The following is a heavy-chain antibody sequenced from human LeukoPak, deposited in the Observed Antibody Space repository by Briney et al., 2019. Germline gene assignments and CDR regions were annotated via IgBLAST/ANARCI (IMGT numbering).Heavy chain of an antibody. D-gene: IGHD2-15*01. CDR3: ARDRNCSGGSCYANWFDP. Sequence: SETLSLTCTVSGGSISSGGYYWSWIRQHPGKGLEWIGYIYYSGSTYYNPSLKSRVTMSVDTSKNQFSLKLSSVTAADTAVYYCARDRNCSGGSCYANWFDPWGQGTLVTVSS. CDR1: GGSISSGGYY. V-gene: IGHV4-31*03. J-gene: IGHJ5*02. CDR2: IYYSGST.